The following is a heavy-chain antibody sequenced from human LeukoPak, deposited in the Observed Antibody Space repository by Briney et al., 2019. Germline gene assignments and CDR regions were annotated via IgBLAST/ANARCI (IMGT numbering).Heavy chain of an antibody. D-gene: IGHD3-22*01. CDR2: ISSNGRRT. V-gene: IGHV3-64*01. J-gene: IGHJ4*02. CDR3: ARVGDNSGSGYSH. Sequence: GGSLRLSCAASGFTLSKSSMHWVRQAPGKGLEHVSAISSNGRRTYYANSVKGRFTISRHISKNTLYLQMGSLRADDMAIYYCARVGDNSGSGYSHWGQGTLVTVSS. CDR1: GFTLSKSS.